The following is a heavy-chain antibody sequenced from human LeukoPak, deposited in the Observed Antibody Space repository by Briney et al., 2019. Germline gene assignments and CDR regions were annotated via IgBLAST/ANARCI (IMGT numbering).Heavy chain of an antibody. V-gene: IGHV3-48*03. CDR2: ISSSGSTI. CDR1: GFTLSRYG. CDR3: ALLLVAATSIDY. J-gene: IGHJ4*02. Sequence: GGSLRLSCAACGFTLSRYGMNGVRQAPGKGLEWVSYISSSGSTIYYADSLKGRFTISRDNAKNSLYLQMNSLRAEDTAVYYCALLLVAATSIDYWGQGTLVTVSS. D-gene: IGHD1-26*01.